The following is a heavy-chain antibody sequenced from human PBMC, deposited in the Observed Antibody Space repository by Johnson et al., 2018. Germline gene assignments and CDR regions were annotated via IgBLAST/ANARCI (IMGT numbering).Heavy chain of an antibody. CDR3: AKDFGVFTYYYYGMDV. V-gene: IGHV3-9*01. CDR2: ISWNSGSI. D-gene: IGHD3-3*01. J-gene: IGHJ6*04. Sequence: VQLVESGGGLVQPGRSLRLSCAASGFTFDDYAMHWVRQVPGKGLEWVSGISWNSGSIGYADSVKGRFTISSDNAKNSLYLQMNSLGAEETALYYCAKDFGVFTYYYYGMDVWGKGTTVTVAS. CDR1: GFTFDDYA.